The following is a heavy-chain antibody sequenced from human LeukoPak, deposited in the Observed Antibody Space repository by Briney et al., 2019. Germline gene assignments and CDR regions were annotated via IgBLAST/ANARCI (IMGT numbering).Heavy chain of an antibody. J-gene: IGHJ4*02. CDR2: IRYDGSNK. V-gene: IGHV3-30*02. CDR1: GFTFSSYG. CDR3: AKDQLRFLEWLLYLFDY. Sequence: PGGSLRLSCAASGFTFSSYGMHWVRQAPGKGLEWVAFIRYDGSNKYYADSVKGRFTISRDNSKNTLYLQMNSLRAEDTAVYYCAKDQLRFLEWLLYLFDYWGQGTLVTVSS. D-gene: IGHD3-3*01.